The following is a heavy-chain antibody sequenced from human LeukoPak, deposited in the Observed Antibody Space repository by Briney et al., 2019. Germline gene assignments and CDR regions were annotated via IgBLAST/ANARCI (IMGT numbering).Heavy chain of an antibody. Sequence: GSLRLSCAASGFTFSSYAISWVRQAPGKGLEWIGSIYYSGSTYYNPSLKSRVTISVDTSKNQFSLKLSSVTAADTAVYYCASQWLVYYFDYWGQGTLVTVSS. CDR2: IYYSGST. V-gene: IGHV4-39*01. CDR1: GFTFSSYA. J-gene: IGHJ4*02. CDR3: ASQWLVYYFDY. D-gene: IGHD6-19*01.